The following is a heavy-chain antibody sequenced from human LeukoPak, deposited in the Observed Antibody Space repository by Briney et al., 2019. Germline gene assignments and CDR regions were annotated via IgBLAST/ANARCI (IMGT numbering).Heavy chain of an antibody. CDR2: IYTSGST. CDR1: GGSISSYY. CDR3: ARSYGDYLDDAFDI. J-gene: IGHJ3*02. Sequence: SETLSLTCTVSGGSISSYYWSWIRQPAGKGLEWIGRIYTSGSTNYNPSLKSRVTMSVDTSKNQFSLKLSSVTAADTAVYYCARSYGDYLDDAFDIWGQGTMVTVSS. V-gene: IGHV4-4*07. D-gene: IGHD4-17*01.